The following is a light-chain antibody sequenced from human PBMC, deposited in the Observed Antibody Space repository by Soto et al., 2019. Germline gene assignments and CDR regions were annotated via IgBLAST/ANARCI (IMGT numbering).Light chain of an antibody. J-gene: IGKJ2*01. V-gene: IGKV3-20*01. CDR1: QSVSSNH. CDR3: QQYGSSTYT. CDR2: GAS. Sequence: EIVLTQSPGILSLSPRERATLSCRASQSVSSNHLAWYQQRPGQAPRLLIYGASRRATGIPDRFSGSGSGTDFTLTISRLEPEDFAMYYCQQYGSSTYTFGQGTKVDIK.